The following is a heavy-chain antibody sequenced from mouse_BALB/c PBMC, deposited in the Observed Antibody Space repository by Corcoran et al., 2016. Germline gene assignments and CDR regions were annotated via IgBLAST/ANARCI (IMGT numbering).Heavy chain of an antibody. J-gene: IGHJ3*01. CDR1: GFNIKDTY. D-gene: IGHD2-1*01. Sequence: EVQLQQSGAELVKPGASVKLSCTASGFNIKDTYMHWVKHRPEQGLEWIGRIDPANGNTKYDPKFQGKATITADTSSNTAYLQLSSLTSDDTAVYYCARSMVPAYWGQGTLVTVSA. V-gene: IGHV14-3*02. CDR3: ARSMVPAY. CDR2: IDPANGNT.